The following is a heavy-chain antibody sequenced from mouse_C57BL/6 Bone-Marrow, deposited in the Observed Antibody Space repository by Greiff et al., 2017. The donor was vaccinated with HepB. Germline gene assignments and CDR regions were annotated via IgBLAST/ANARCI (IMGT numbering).Heavy chain of an antibody. CDR3: ARLGGRYDGYYSFAY. D-gene: IGHD2-3*01. CDR2: INPNNGGT. V-gene: IGHV1-26*01. Sequence: VQLQQSGPELVKPGASVKISCKASGYTFTDYYMNWVKQSHGKSLEWIGDINPNNGGTSYNQKFKGKATLTVDKSSSTAYMELRSLTSEDSAVYYCARLGGRYDGYYSFAYWGQGTLVTVSA. J-gene: IGHJ3*01. CDR1: GYTFTDYY.